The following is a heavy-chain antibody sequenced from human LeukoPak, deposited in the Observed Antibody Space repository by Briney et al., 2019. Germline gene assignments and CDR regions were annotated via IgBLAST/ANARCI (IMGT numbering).Heavy chain of an antibody. CDR1: GYLFTSYV. CDR3: ARETVVSVGNNHFDY. D-gene: IGHD2-15*01. Sequence: ASVKVSCKTVGYLFTSYVLDWVRQAPGQGLEWMGWINTNTGNPTYAQDFTGQIVLSLDTSVSTAYLQISSLKAEDTAVYYCARETVVSVGNNHFDYWGQGTLVTVSS. CDR2: INTNTGNP. J-gene: IGHJ4*02. V-gene: IGHV7-4-1*02.